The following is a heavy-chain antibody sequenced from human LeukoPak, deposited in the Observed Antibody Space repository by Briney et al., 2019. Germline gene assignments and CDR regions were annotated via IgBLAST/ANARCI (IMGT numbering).Heavy chain of an antibody. CDR1: GYTFTGYY. J-gene: IGHJ5*02. CDR2: INPNSGGT. Sequence: ASVKVSCKASGYTFTGYYMHWVRQAPGQGLEWMGWINPNSGGTNYAQKFQGRVTMTRDTSITTAYMELSRLRSDDTAVYYCARGYCRGGNCYSPPLSLNWFDPWGQGTLVTVSS. CDR3: ARGYCRGGNCYSPPLSLNWFDP. V-gene: IGHV1-2*02. D-gene: IGHD2-15*01.